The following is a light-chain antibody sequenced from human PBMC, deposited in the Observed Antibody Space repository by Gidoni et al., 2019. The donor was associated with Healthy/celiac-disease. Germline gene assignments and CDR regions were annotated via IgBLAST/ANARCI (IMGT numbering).Light chain of an antibody. V-gene: IGLV2-23*03. CDR1: SSDVGSYNL. CDR2: EGS. J-gene: IGLJ3*02. CDR3: CSYAGSSPFWV. Sequence: QSALTQPAAVSGSPGKSITISCTGTSSDVGSYNLVSWYQQHPGKAPKLMIYEGSKRPSWVSNRFSGSKSCNTASLTISVLQAEDAADYYFCSYAGSSPFWVFGGWTKLTVL.